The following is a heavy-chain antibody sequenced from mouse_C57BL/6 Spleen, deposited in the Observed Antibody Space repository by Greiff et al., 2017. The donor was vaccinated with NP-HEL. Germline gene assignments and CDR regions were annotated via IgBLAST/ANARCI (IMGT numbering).Heavy chain of an antibody. D-gene: IGHD2-4*01. CDR3: ARGDDYTRFAY. Sequence: VQLQQSGPELVKPGASVKISCKASGYTFTDYYMNWVKQSHGKSLEWIGDINPNNGGTSYNQKFKGKATLTVDKSSSTAYMELRSLTSEDSAVYYCARGDDYTRFAYWGQGTLVTVSA. CDR1: GYTFTDYY. V-gene: IGHV1-26*01. J-gene: IGHJ3*01. CDR2: INPNNGGT.